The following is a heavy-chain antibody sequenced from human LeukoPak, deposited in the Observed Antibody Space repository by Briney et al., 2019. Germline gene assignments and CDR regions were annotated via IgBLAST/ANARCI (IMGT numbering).Heavy chain of an antibody. CDR1: GYTFTGYY. D-gene: IGHD3-10*01. CDR3: ARDYRMVRGAIRYYYYGMDV. Sequence: ASVKVSCKASGYTFTGYYMHWVRQAPGQGLEWMGWINPNSGGTNYAQKLQGWVIMTRDTSISTAYMELSRLRSDDTAVYYCARDYRMVRGAIRYYYYGMDVWGQGTTVTVSS. V-gene: IGHV1-2*04. CDR2: INPNSGGT. J-gene: IGHJ6*02.